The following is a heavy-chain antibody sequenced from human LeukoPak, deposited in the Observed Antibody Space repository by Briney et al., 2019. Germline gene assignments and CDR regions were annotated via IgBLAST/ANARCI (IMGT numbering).Heavy chain of an antibody. D-gene: IGHD3-10*01. CDR1: GFTFSSYG. J-gene: IGHJ4*02. CDR2: ISYDGSNT. Sequence: GRSLRLSCAASGFTFSSYGMHWVRQAPGKGLEWVAFISYDGSNTYYADTVKGRFTISRDNSKNMLYLQMNSLRAEDTAVYYCAKPYYYGSRSYMDYWGQGTLVTVSS. V-gene: IGHV3-30*18. CDR3: AKPYYYGSRSYMDY.